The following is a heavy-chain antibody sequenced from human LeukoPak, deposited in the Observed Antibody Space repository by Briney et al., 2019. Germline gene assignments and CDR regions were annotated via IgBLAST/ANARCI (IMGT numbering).Heavy chain of an antibody. CDR3: ARDLYSSRTNDAFVI. CDR1: GFTFDDYA. V-gene: IGHV3-9*01. CDR2: ISWNSGSI. Sequence: GGSLRLSCAASGFTFDDYAMHWVRQAPGKGLEWVSGISWNSGSIGYADSVKGRFTISRDNAKNSLYLQMNSLRAEDTAVYYCARDLYSSRTNDAFVIWGQGTMVTVS. D-gene: IGHD6-13*01. J-gene: IGHJ3*02.